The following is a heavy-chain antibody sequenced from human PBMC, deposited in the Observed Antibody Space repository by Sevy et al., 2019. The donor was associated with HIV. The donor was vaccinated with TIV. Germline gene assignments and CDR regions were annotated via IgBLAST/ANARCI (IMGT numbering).Heavy chain of an antibody. CDR2: IKQDGSDK. V-gene: IGHV3-7*03. CDR3: ASPGTKGFDP. J-gene: IGHJ5*02. CDR1: GFTFSSYW. Sequence: GGSLRLSCAASGFTFSSYWISWVRQAPGKGLEWVANIKQDGSDKYYVDSVKGRFTISRDNAKNSLYLQMNSLRVEDTAVYYCASPGTKGFDPWGQGTLVTVSS. D-gene: IGHD2-8*01.